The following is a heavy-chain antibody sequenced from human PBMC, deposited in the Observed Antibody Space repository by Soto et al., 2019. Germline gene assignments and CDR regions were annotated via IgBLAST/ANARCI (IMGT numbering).Heavy chain of an antibody. CDR3: ARSIRGSWYDWFDP. J-gene: IGHJ5*02. Sequence: SETLSLTCTVSGASISGYHWSWIRQFPGKGLECLGYISYSGATNYNPSLKSRVTMSVDTSKNQFSLKLSSVTAADTAVYYCARSIRGSWYDWFDPWGQGTLVTVSS. V-gene: IGHV4-59*01. CDR2: ISYSGAT. D-gene: IGHD6-13*01. CDR1: GASISGYH.